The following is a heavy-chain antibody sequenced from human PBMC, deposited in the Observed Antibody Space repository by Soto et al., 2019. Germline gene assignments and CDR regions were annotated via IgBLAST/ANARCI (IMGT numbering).Heavy chain of an antibody. V-gene: IGHV3-30-3*01. CDR2: ISYDGSNK. Sequence: VGSLRLSCAASGFTFSSYAMHWVRQAPGKGLEWVAVISYDGSNKYYADSVKGRFTISRDNSKNTLYLQMNSLRAEDTAVYYCARDPQNYGSGSYYKRGYYYYGMDVWGQGTTVTVSS. CDR3: ARDPQNYGSGSYYKRGYYYYGMDV. CDR1: GFTFSSYA. D-gene: IGHD3-10*01. J-gene: IGHJ6*02.